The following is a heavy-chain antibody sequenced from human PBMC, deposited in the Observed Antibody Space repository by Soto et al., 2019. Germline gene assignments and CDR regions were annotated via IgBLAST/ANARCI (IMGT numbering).Heavy chain of an antibody. J-gene: IGHJ4*02. D-gene: IGHD3-10*01. CDR2: INHSGST. V-gene: IGHV4-34*01. Sequence: QVQLQQWGAGLLKPSETLSLTCAVYGGSFSGYYWSWIRQPPGKGLEWIGEINHSGSTNYNPSLKSRVTISVDTSKNQFSLKLSSVTAADTAVYYCARGLIELLWFGDPNNGGYYFDYWGQGTLVTVSP. CDR3: ARGLIELLWFGDPNNGGYYFDY. CDR1: GGSFSGYY.